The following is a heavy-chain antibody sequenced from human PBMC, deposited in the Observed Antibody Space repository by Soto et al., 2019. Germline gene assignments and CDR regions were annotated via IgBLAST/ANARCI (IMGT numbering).Heavy chain of an antibody. J-gene: IGHJ6*02. V-gene: IGHV4-31*03. CDR2: IYYSGST. CDR3: ARGRGFFVVAEVPFYGMDV. D-gene: IGHD3-3*01. CDR1: GGFISGGGYY. Sequence: PSETLSLTYSVSGGFISGGGYYCSWIRQLPGKGLEWIGYIYYSGSTYYNPSLQSRVTISADTSKNQFSLKLSSVTAADTAVYYCARGRGFFVVAEVPFYGMDVWGQGTSVTVSS.